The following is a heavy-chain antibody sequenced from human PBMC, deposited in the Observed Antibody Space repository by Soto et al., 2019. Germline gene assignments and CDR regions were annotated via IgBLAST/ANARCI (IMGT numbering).Heavy chain of an antibody. J-gene: IGHJ4*02. CDR1: GGSMSSGGYY. V-gene: IGHV4-31*03. CDR2: IYYSGST. D-gene: IGHD3-22*01. Sequence: QVQLQESGPGLVKPSQTLSLTCTVSGGSMSSGGYYWSWISQHPGKGLEWIGYIYYSGSTYYNPSLKSRVTISVDTSKNQFSLKLSSVTAADTAVYYCARGGYYDSSGYYYHYWGQGTLVTVSS. CDR3: ARGGYYDSSGYYYHY.